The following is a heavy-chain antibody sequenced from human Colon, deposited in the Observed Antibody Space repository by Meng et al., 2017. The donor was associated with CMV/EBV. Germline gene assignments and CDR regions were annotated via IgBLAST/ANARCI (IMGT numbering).Heavy chain of an antibody. CDR2: MNPNSGNT. CDR3: ETVIYGSRWSDY. CDR1: GYTFMYYD. V-gene: IGHV1-8*01. D-gene: IGHD6-13*01. J-gene: IGHJ4*02. Sequence: CKTSGYTFMYYDIAWGQRAAGQGLEWMGWMNPNSGNTGYARKFEGRVTMTRNTAINTAYLELDSLRSEDTAVYYCETVIYGSRWSDYWGQGTLVTVSS.